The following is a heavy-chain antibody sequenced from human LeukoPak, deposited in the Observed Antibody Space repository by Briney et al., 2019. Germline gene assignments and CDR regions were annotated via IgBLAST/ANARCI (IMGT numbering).Heavy chain of an antibody. Sequence: PGGSLRLSCAVSGLTFSKAWMSWVRQPPGKGLEWIGSIYYSGSTYYNPSLKSRVTISVDTSKNQFSLKLSSVTAADTAVYYCARQGGSVLHYSDYWGQGTLVTVSS. V-gene: IGHV4-39*01. D-gene: IGHD5-12*01. CDR2: IYYSGST. J-gene: IGHJ4*02. CDR3: ARQGGSVLHYSDY. CDR1: GLTFSKAW.